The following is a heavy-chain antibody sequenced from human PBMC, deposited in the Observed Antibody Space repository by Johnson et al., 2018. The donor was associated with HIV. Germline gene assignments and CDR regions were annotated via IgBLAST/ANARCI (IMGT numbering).Heavy chain of an antibody. Sequence: QVQLVESGGGVVQPGRSLRLSCAASGFTFSSYAMHWVRQAPGKGLEWVAVIWYDGSNKYYADSVKGRFTISRDNSKNTLYLQRNSLRAEDTSVYYCARGGDSGDDYFDAFGMWGQGTKVTVS. CDR2: IWYDGSNK. CDR3: ARGGDSGDDYFDAFGM. V-gene: IGHV3-30-3*01. J-gene: IGHJ3*02. D-gene: IGHD5-12*01. CDR1: GFTFSSYA.